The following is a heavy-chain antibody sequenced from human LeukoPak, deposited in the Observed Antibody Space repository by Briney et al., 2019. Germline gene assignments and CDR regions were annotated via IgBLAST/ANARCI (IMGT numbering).Heavy chain of an antibody. D-gene: IGHD5-24*01. CDR3: AKINYYYYMDV. V-gene: IGHV3-21*01. Sequence: GGSLRLSCAASGFTFSSYAMNWVRQAPGKGLEWVSSISDSSNYIYYADSMRGRFTISRDNAKNSLYLQMNSLRAEDTAVYYCAKINYYYYMDVWGKGTTVTVSS. J-gene: IGHJ6*03. CDR1: GFTFSSYA. CDR2: ISDSSNYI.